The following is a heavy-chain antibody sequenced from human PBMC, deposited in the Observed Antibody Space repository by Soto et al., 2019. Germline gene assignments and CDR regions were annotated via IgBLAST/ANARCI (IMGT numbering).Heavy chain of an antibody. D-gene: IGHD3-22*01. V-gene: IGHV1-8*01. CDR2: MNHNNANT. CDR3: ASSRYYDSSGYDAFDI. J-gene: IGHJ3*02. CDR1: GYTFTSYD. Sequence: ASVKVSCKASGYTFTSYDINWVRQATGQGLEWMGWMNHNNANTGYAQKFQGRVTMTRNTSKSTDYMELIRLRSEDTDVYYVASSRYYDSSGYDAFDIWGQGTMVTVSS.